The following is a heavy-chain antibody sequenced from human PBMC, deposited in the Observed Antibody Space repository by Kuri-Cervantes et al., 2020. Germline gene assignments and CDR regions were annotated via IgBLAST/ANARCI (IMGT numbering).Heavy chain of an antibody. CDR3: ARRGTVTTFPGDY. CDR1: GFTFSDYY. Sequence: GALRLSCAASGFTFSDYYMNWVRQAPGKGLEWVSSISSSSTIYYADSVKGRFTISRDNAKNSLYLQMNGLRAEDKAVYYCARRGTVTTFPGDYWGQGTLVTVSS. V-gene: IGHV3-69-1*02. J-gene: IGHJ4*02. CDR2: ISSSSTI. D-gene: IGHD4-11*01.